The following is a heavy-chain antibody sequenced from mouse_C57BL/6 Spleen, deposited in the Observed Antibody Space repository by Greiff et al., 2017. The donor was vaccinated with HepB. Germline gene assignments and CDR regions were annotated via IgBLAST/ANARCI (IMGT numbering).Heavy chain of an antibody. CDR3: ARGITTVVDYYFDY. J-gene: IGHJ2*01. V-gene: IGHV1-82*01. CDR1: GYAFSSSW. CDR2: IYPGDGDT. D-gene: IGHD1-1*01. Sequence: VQLQQSGPELVKPGASVKISCKASGYAFSSSWMNWVKRRPGKGLEWIGRIYPGDGDTNYNGKFKGKATLTADKSSSTAYMQLSSLTSEDSAVYFCARGITTVVDYYFDYWGQGTTLTVSS.